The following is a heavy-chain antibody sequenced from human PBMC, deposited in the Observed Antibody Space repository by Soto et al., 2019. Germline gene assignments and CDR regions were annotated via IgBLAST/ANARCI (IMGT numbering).Heavy chain of an antibody. CDR3: AKDISLRGWVYLVVEY. V-gene: IGHV3-9*01. Sequence: EVQLVESGGGWVQPGRSLRLSCAASGFTFDVYAMRWVRQAPGKGLEWVSGINYNSGSVCYAASVKGRFTISRDNAKNSLHLQMICLSAEDTAVYYCAKDISLRGWVYLVVEYWGQGTLVTVSP. CDR2: INYNSGSV. J-gene: IGHJ4*02. D-gene: IGHD6-13*01. CDR1: GFTFDVYA.